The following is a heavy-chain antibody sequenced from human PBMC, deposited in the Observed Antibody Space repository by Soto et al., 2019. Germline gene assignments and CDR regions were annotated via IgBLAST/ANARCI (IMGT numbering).Heavy chain of an antibody. J-gene: IGHJ4*02. D-gene: IGHD6-6*01. CDR2: ISYDGSNK. V-gene: IGHV3-30*18. CDR3: AKDLGSSSWGVDY. CDR1: GFTFSSYG. Sequence: PGGSLRLSCAASGFTFSSYGMHWVRQAPGKGLEWVAVISYDGSNKYYADSVKGRFTISRDNSKNTLYLQMNSLRAEDTAVYYCAKDLGSSSWGVDYWGQGTLVTVPS.